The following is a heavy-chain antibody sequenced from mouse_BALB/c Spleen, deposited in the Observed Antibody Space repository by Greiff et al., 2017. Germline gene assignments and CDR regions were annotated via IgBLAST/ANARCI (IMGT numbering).Heavy chain of an antibody. CDR3: ARSVTTVVDYYAMDY. J-gene: IGHJ4*01. Sequence: KVVEWVAYISSGSSTIYYADTVKGRFTISRDNPKNTLFLQMTSLRSEDTAMYYCARSVTTVVDYYAMDYWGQGTSVTVSS. D-gene: IGHD1-1*01. CDR2: ISSGSSTI. V-gene: IGHV5-17*02.